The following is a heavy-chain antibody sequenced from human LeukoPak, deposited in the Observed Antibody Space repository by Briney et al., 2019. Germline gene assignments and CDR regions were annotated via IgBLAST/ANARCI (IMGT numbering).Heavy chain of an antibody. D-gene: IGHD6-13*01. CDR1: GFTFSSYA. CDR3: ARDNRGIAAGQLDY. Sequence: GGSLRLSCAASGFTFSSYAMHWVRQAPGKGLEWVAVISYDGSNKYYADSVKGRFTISRDNSKNTLYLQMNSLRAEDTAVYYCARDNRGIAAGQLDYWGQGTLVTVSS. J-gene: IGHJ4*02. V-gene: IGHV3-30-3*01. CDR2: ISYDGSNK.